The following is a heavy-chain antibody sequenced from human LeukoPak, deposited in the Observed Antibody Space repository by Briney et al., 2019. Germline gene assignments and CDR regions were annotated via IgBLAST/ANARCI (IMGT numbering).Heavy chain of an antibody. J-gene: IGHJ4*02. CDR3: ATNPYYYDSSGYPGHFDY. CDR2: FNSDGITT. CDR1: GFTFSNYW. Sequence: GGSLRLSCAASGFTFSNYWMHWVRQAPGKGLVWVSRFNSDGITTSYADSVKGRFTISRDNSKNTLYLQMNSLRAEDTAVYYCATNPYYYDSSGYPGHFDYWGQGTLVTVSS. D-gene: IGHD3-22*01. V-gene: IGHV3-74*01.